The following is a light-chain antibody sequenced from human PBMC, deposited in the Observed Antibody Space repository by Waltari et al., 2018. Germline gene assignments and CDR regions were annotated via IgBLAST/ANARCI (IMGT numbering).Light chain of an antibody. CDR1: QSVSSNY. CDR2: VAS. Sequence: EIVLTQSPGTLSLSPGERATLACRASQSVSSNYLAWYQQKPGQAPRLLISVASSRATGGPDRFNGSGSRTDFTLTISRLEPEDFAMYYCQQYGFSPEYTFGQGTKLEIK. CDR3: QQYGFSPEYT. J-gene: IGKJ2*01. V-gene: IGKV3-20*01.